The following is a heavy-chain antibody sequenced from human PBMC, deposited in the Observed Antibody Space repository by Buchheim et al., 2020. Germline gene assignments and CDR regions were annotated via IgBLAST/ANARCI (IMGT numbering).Heavy chain of an antibody. CDR1: GFTFSTYS. V-gene: IGHV3-21*01. Sequence: ELQLVESGGGLVKPGGSLRLSCAASGFTFSTYSMSWVRQAPGKGLEWVSSITSSSSYIYYADSVKGRFTISRDNAKNSLYLQMNSLRADDTAVYYCARDLPGDKYGMDFWGQGT. CDR2: ITSSSSYI. J-gene: IGHJ6*02. CDR3: ARDLPGDKYGMDF.